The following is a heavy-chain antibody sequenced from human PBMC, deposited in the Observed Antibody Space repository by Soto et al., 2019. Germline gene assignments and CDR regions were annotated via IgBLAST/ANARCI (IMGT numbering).Heavy chain of an antibody. CDR3: AKVLLWFGGPRGYFDY. CDR1: GFTFSSYW. V-gene: IGHV3-7*03. CDR2: IKQDGSEK. Sequence: GGSLRLSCSASGFTFSSYWMSWVRRAPCKGLEWVANIKQDGSEKYYLDSVKGRFTISRDNSKNTLYLQMNSLRAEDTAVYYCAKVLLWFGGPRGYFDYWGQGTLVTVSS. D-gene: IGHD3-10*01. J-gene: IGHJ4*02.